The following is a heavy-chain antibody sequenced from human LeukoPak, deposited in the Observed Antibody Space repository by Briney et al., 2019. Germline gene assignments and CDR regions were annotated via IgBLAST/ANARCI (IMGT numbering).Heavy chain of an antibody. CDR2: ISDRGSTT. CDR1: GLTFSRSE. CDR3: ARVHFVVSVTSVPFDS. Sequence: PGGSLRLSCAASGLTFSRSEMNWVRQAPGKGPEWIAYISDRGSTTYYADSVKGRCTVSRDNAKSTLSLQMDGLTAEDTAVYYCARVHFVVSVTSVPFDSWGQGTLVTVSS. J-gene: IGHJ4*02. V-gene: IGHV3-48*03. D-gene: IGHD2-15*01.